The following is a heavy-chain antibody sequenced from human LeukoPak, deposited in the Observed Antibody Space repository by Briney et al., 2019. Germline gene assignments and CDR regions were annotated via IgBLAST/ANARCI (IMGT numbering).Heavy chain of an antibody. CDR2: IRSKAYSYPT. Sequence: PGGSLKLSCAASGFTFSDSALHWVRQASGKGLVWIGRIRSKAYSYPTSYAASVKDRYTISRDDSNNTAYLQMNSLKTEDTAVYYCLPGSYEYWGQGTLVTVSS. CDR1: GFTFSDSA. D-gene: IGHD5-18*01. CDR3: LPGSYEY. J-gene: IGHJ4*02. V-gene: IGHV3-73*01.